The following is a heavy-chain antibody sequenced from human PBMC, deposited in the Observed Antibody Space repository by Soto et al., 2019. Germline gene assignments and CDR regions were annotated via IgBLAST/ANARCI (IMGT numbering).Heavy chain of an antibody. CDR1: GGSISSYY. CDR3: ARYYYGSGSPEGLYGMDV. CDR2: IYYSGST. Sequence: PSETLSLTCTVSGGSISSYYWSWIRQPPGKXLEWIGYIYYSGSTNYNPSLKSRVTISVDTSKNQFSLKLSSVTAADTAVYYCARYYYGSGSPEGLYGMDVWGQGSTVTVSS. D-gene: IGHD3-10*01. V-gene: IGHV4-59*01. J-gene: IGHJ6*02.